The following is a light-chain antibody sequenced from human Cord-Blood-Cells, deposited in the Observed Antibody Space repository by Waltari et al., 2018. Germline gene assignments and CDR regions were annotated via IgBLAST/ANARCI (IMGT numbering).Light chain of an antibody. CDR3: CSYAGSSTWV. J-gene: IGLJ3*02. CDR1: SSDVGSYTL. Sequence: QSALTQPASVSGSPGQSITISCTGTSSDVGSYTLVSWYQQHPGKAPKRMIYEGSKRPSGVSNRFSGYKSGNTASLTISGLQAEDEADYYCCSYAGSSTWVFGGGTKLTVL. CDR2: EGS. V-gene: IGLV2-23*01.